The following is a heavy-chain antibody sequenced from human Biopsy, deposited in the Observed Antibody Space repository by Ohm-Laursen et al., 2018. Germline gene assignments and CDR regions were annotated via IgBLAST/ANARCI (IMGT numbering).Heavy chain of an antibody. V-gene: IGHV4-31*02. CDR1: GGSISSGTHY. D-gene: IGHD1-14*01. Sequence: SETLSLTWTVSGGSISSGTHYWSWIRQHPGKGLEWIGYMYYSGSINYSPSLKSRVTISVDAPKNQFSLKLTSVTAADTAVYYCASHVINRGGYYYYDMDVWGQGMTVTVSS. CDR2: MYYSGSI. J-gene: IGHJ6*02. CDR3: ASHVINRGGYYYYDMDV.